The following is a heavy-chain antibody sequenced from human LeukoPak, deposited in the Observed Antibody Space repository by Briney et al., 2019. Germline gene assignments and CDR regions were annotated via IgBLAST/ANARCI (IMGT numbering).Heavy chain of an antibody. J-gene: IGHJ4*02. CDR3: ARDRPWELGDSSYFDY. D-gene: IGHD1-26*01. CDR1: GGSISSSSYY. V-gene: IGHV4-39*07. CDR2: IYYSGST. Sequence: PSETLSLTCTVSGGSISSSSYYWGWIRQPPGKELEWIGSIYYSGSTYYNPSLKSRVTISVDTSKNQFSLKLSSVTAADTAVYYCARDRPWELGDSSYFDYWGQGTLVTVSS.